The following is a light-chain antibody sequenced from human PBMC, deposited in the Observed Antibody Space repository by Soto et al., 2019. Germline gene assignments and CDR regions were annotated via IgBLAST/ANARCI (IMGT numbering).Light chain of an antibody. CDR2: GNS. CDR3: QSYDSSLSALYV. Sequence: QSVLTQPPSVSGAPGQRVTISCTGSSSNIGAGYDVHWYQQLPGTAPKLLIYGNSNRPSGVPDRFSGSKSCTSASLAITGLQAEEEADYYCQSYDSSLSALYVFGPGTKLTVL. J-gene: IGLJ1*01. CDR1: SSNIGAGYD. V-gene: IGLV1-40*01.